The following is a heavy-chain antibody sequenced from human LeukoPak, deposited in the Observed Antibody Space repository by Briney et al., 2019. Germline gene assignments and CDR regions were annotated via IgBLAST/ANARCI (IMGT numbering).Heavy chain of an antibody. CDR2: ISAYNGNT. J-gene: IGHJ4*02. D-gene: IGHD3-9*01. Sequence: ASVKVSCKAFGYTFTSYGISWVRQAPGQGLEWMGWISAYNGNTNYAQKLQGRVTMTTDTSTSTAYMELRSLRSDDTAVYYCARDVGDILTGYYSDYWGQGTLVTVSS. CDR1: GYTFTSYG. V-gene: IGHV1-18*01. CDR3: ARDVGDILTGYYSDY.